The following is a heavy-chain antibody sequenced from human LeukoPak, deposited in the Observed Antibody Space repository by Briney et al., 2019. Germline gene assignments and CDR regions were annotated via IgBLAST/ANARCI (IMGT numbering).Heavy chain of an antibody. D-gene: IGHD3-16*02. J-gene: IGHJ4*02. CDR3: AREVLDDYVWGSYRYIGY. CDR1: GGSFSGYY. V-gene: IGHV4-34*01. CDR2: INHSGST. Sequence: PSETLSLTCAVYGGSFSGYYWSWIRQPPGKGLEWIGEINHSGSTNYNPSLKSRVTISVDTSKNQFSLKLSSVTAADTAVYYCAREVLDDYVWGSYRYIGYWGQGTLVTVSS.